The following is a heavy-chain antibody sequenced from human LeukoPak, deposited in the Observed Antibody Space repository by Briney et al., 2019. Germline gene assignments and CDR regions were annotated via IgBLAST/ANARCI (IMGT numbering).Heavy chain of an antibody. V-gene: IGHV1-2*02. D-gene: IGHD1-14*01. CDR1: GYTFTGYY. CDR3: ARADPRKEGYMDV. J-gene: IGHJ6*03. CDR2: INPNSGGT. Sequence: GASVKVSCKASGYTFTGYYMHWVRQAPGQGLEWMGWINPNSGGTNYAQKFQGRVTMTRNTSISTAYMELSSLRSEDTAVYYCARADPRKEGYMDVWGKGTTVTVSS.